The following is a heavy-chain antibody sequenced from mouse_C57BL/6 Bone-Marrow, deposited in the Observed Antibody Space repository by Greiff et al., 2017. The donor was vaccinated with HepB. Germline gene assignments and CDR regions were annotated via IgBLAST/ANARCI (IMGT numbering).Heavy chain of an antibody. CDR2: IRNKANGYTT. D-gene: IGHD2-1*01. J-gene: IGHJ2*01. CDR3: ARFIYYGNYVFDY. CDR1: GFTFTDYY. Sequence: EVQRVESGGGLVQPGGSLSLSCAASGFTFTDYYMSWVRQPPGKALEWLGFIRNKANGYTTEYSASVKGRFTISRDNSQSILYLQMNALRAEDSATYYCARFIYYGNYVFDYWGQGTTLTVSS. V-gene: IGHV7-3*01.